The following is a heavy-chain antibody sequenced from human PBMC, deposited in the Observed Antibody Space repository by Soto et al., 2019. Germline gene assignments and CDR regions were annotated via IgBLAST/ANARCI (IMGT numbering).Heavy chain of an antibody. D-gene: IGHD3-10*01. J-gene: IGHJ4*02. V-gene: IGHV1-2*04. CDR2: INPNSGGT. CDR3: AREAVVRGLNFDY. Sequence: GASVKVSCKASGYTFTGYYMHWVRQAPGQGLEWMGWINPNSGGTNYAQKFQGWVTMTRDTSISTAYMELSRLRSDDTAVYYCAREAVVRGLNFDYWGQGTLVTVSS. CDR1: GYTFTGYY.